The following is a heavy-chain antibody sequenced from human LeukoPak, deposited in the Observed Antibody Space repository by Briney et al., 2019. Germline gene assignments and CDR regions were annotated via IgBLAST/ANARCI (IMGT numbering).Heavy chain of an antibody. CDR1: GYTFTGYY. CDR2: INPNSGGT. D-gene: IGHD3-22*01. V-gene: IGHV1-2*02. CDR3: AWSTFYYDSSGPTRDY. J-gene: IGHJ4*02. Sequence: ASVKVSCKASGYTFTGYYMHWVRQAPGQGLEWMGWINPNSGGTNFAQRFQGRVTMTRDTSISTAYMELSSLRSDDTAVYYCAWSTFYYDSSGPTRDYWGQGTLVTVSS.